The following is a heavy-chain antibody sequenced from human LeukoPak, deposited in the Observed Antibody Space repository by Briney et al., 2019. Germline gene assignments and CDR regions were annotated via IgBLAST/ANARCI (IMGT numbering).Heavy chain of an antibody. Sequence: VGSLRLSCAASGFTVSSNYMTWVRQAPGKGLEWVSVIYSGGSTYYADAGKGRFTITRDNSKNTLSLHMNSLRAEDTAVYYCAREGMTTASFDTWGQGTLVTVSS. CDR2: IYSGGST. V-gene: IGHV3-53*01. J-gene: IGHJ5*02. D-gene: IGHD4-11*01. CDR3: AREGMTTASFDT. CDR1: GFTVSSNY.